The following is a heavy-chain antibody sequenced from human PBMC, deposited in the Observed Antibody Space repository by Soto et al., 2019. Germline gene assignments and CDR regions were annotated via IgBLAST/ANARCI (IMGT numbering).Heavy chain of an antibody. Sequence: GGSLRLSCAASGFTFSSYSMNWVRQAPGKGLEWVSYISSSSSTIYYADSVKGRFTISRDNAKNSLYLQMNSLRAEDTAVYYCAREGATGTINFDYWGQGTLVTVSS. CDR2: ISSSSSTI. CDR1: GFTFSSYS. CDR3: AREGATGTINFDY. D-gene: IGHD1-1*01. J-gene: IGHJ4*02. V-gene: IGHV3-48*01.